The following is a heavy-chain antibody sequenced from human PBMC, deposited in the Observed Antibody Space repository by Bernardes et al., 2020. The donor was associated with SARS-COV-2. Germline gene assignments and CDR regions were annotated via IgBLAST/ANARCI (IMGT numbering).Heavy chain of an antibody. V-gene: IGHV1-2*02. CDR3: ARGSGVITFGGVMSVGTAYGLDV. D-gene: IGHD3-16*01. CDR1: GYTFTGYY. J-gene: IGHJ6*02. Sequence: ASVKVSCKASGYTFTGYYIYWVRQAPGQGLEWIGWINPNSGDTDYAQNFQDRVTMTRDTSIATDYMELSRLRYDDTAVYYCARGSGVITFGGVMSVGTAYGLDVWGQGTTVTVSS. CDR2: INPNSGDT.